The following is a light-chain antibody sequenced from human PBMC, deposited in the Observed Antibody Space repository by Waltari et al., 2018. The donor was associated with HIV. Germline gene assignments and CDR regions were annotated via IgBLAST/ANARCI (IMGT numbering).Light chain of an antibody. CDR1: SSDGGSFKY. J-gene: IGLJ3*02. Sequence: QSALPQPPSASGSPGQSVTISCTRTSSDGGSFKYVSWYQQHPGKAPKLMIYDVTKWPSGVPNRFSGSKSGNTASLTVSGLQAEDEADYYCSSYGGGNTVLFGGGTRLTVL. CDR2: DVT. CDR3: SSYGGGNTVL. V-gene: IGLV2-8*01.